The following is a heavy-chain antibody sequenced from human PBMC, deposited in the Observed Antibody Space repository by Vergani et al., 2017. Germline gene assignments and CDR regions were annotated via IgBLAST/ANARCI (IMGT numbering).Heavy chain of an antibody. J-gene: IGHJ6*02. CDR1: GFTFSACP. CDR2: ISGSGGNT. Sequence: EVQLLQSGGGVIQPGGSVRLSCAASGFTFSACPMTWVRQAPGKGLEWVSAISGSGGNTFYTDSLKGRFTISRDNSKDTLYLQMNSLRVEDTAIYYCAKARDPNCKGGNCYSYYYGLDLWGQGTTVTVSS. D-gene: IGHD2-21*01. V-gene: IGHV3-23*01. CDR3: AKARDPNCKGGNCYSYYYGLDL.